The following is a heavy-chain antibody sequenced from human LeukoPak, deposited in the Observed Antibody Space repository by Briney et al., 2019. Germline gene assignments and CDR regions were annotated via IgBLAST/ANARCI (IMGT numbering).Heavy chain of an antibody. CDR3: ARDYGGNSGWGYYYYMDV. CDR1: GYSFTSYW. Sequence: GESLKISCKGSGYSFTSYWIGWVRQMPGKGLGWMGIIYPGDSDTRYSPSFQGQVTISADKSISTAYLQWSSLKASDTAMYYCARDYGGNSGWGYYYYMDVWGKGTTVTVSS. D-gene: IGHD4-23*01. J-gene: IGHJ6*03. V-gene: IGHV5-51*01. CDR2: IYPGDSDT.